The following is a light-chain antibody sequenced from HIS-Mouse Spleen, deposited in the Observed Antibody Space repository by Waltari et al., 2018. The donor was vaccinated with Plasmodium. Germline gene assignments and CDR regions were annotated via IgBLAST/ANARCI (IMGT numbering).Light chain of an antibody. J-gene: IGLJ2*01. CDR3: QAWDSSTAV. CDR2: QDS. CDR1: KLGDKY. Sequence: SYELTQPPSVSVSPGQTASITCSGDKLGDKYACWYQQKPGQSPVLVIYQDSKRPSGIPERLSGSSSGNTATLTISGTQAMDEADYYGQAWDSSTAVFGGGTKLTVL. V-gene: IGLV3-1*01.